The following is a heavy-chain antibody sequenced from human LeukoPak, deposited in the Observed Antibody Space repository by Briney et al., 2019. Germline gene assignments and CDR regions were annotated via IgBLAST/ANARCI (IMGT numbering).Heavy chain of an antibody. Sequence: SETLSLTCAVSDDSISNNRYFWAWIRQPPGKGLEWIGSINYSGRTYYNPSLKSRLTMSVDTAKRQFSLRLTSVTAADTALCYCARDIDDVGALLDFWGQGTLVTVSS. CDR1: DDSISNNRYF. CDR3: ARDIDDVGALLDF. V-gene: IGHV4-39*07. D-gene: IGHD1-26*01. CDR2: INYSGRT. J-gene: IGHJ4*02.